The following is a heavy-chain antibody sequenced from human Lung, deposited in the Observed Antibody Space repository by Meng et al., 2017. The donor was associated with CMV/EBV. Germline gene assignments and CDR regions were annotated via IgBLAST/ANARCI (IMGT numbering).Heavy chain of an antibody. V-gene: IGHV3-53*01. D-gene: IGHD3-22*01. J-gene: IGHJ4*02. CDR2: IYRGGIT. CDR1: GLTVGSNY. Sequence: GGSLRLSCAASGLTVGSNYISWVRQAPGKGLEWVALIYRGGITSYADSVKGRFTIARDNSKNTVYLQMNSLRAEDTAMYYCARDRRARGYYYDSSGYFDYWGQGTLVTVSS. CDR3: ARDRRARGYYYDSSGYFDY.